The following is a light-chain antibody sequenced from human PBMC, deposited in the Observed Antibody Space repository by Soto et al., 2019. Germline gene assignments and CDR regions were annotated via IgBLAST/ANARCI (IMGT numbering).Light chain of an antibody. J-gene: IGKJ4*01. CDR3: QQRSKWPVT. CDR2: DAC. V-gene: IGKV3-11*01. CDR1: QSVSEF. Sequence: EVVLTQSPATLSLSPGERATLSCRASQSVSEFLAWYQQKPGQAPRPLIYDACNRATGIPARFSGSGSGTEFTRTISSLEAEDFALYYCQQRSKWPVTFGGGTKVDIK.